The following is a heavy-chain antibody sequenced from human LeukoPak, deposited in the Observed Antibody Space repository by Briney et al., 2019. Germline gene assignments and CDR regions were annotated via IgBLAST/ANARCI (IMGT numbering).Heavy chain of an antibody. D-gene: IGHD5-18*01. CDR3: ARHGGYSYGYWPDY. CDR1: GGSISSSSYY. Sequence: SETLSLTCTVSGGSISSSSYYWGWIRQPPGKGLEWIGSIYYSGSTYYNPSLKSRVTISVDTSKNQFSLKLSSVTAAGTAVYYCARHGGYSYGYWPDYWGQGTLVTVSS. J-gene: IGHJ4*02. V-gene: IGHV4-39*01. CDR2: IYYSGST.